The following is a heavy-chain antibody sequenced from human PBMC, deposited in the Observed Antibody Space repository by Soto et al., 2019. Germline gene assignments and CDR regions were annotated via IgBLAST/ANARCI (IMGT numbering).Heavy chain of an antibody. CDR1: GYTFTHYY. J-gene: IGHJ4*02. Sequence: ASVKVSCKASGYTFTHYYMHWARQAPGQGLEWMGIINPNGGSTTYAQRFRAGFTMTRDTSTSTVYMELSSLRSEDSAVYYCATSVNSAMAFDYWGQGTLVTAPQ. CDR2: INPNGGST. CDR3: ATSVNSAMAFDY. V-gene: IGHV1-46*01. D-gene: IGHD5-18*01.